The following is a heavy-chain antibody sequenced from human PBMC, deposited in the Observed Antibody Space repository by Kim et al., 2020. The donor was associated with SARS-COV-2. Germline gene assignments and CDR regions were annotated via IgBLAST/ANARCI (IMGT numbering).Heavy chain of an antibody. CDR2: ISYSGVP. J-gene: IGHJ4*01. CDR3: ASSYYNILTNYYVIFGY. Sequence: SETLSLTCTVSGGSISRSSYYWGWIRQPPGKGLEWIGSISYSGVPYYSPSLKSRVTLSVDMSKNQFSLKLSSVTATDTAVYYCASSYYNILTNYYVIFGYWGQGTLGSLSS. D-gene: IGHD3-9*01. CDR1: GGSISRSSYY. V-gene: IGHV4-39*01.